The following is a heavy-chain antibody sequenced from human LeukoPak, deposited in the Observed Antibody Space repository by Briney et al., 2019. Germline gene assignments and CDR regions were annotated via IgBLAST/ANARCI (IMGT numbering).Heavy chain of an antibody. CDR3: ARGMTTVTTWFDP. Sequence: PGRSLRLSCAVSGFTFGDYAMSWVRQAPGKGLEWVSHITYTTSTTNYADSVKGRFTISRDNAKNSLYLQMNSLRAEDTAVYYCARGMTTVTTWFDPWGQGTLVTVSS. J-gene: IGHJ5*02. CDR1: GFTFGDYA. V-gene: IGHV3-11*06. CDR2: ITYTTSTT. D-gene: IGHD4-17*01.